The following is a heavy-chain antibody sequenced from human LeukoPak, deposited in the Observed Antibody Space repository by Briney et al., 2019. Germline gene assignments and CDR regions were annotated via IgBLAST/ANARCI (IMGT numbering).Heavy chain of an antibody. D-gene: IGHD3-10*01. J-gene: IGHJ4*02. V-gene: IGHV3-30*18. Sequence: PGGSLRLSCAASGFTFSSSEMNWVRQGPGKGLEWVAVISYDGSNKYYADSVKGRFTISRDNSKNTLYLQINSVRAEDTAVYYCAKRYDSGTFDFWGQGTLVTVSS. CDR2: ISYDGSNK. CDR1: GFTFSSSE. CDR3: AKRYDSGTFDF.